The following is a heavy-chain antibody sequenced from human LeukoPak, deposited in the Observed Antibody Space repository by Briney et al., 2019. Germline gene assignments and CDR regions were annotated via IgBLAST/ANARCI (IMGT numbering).Heavy chain of an antibody. CDR2: FDPEDGET. CDR3: ATLGGGILWFREGFDY. D-gene: IGHD3-10*01. CDR1: GYTLTELS. J-gene: IGHJ4*02. V-gene: IGHV1-24*01. Sequence: ASVKVSCKVSGYTLTELSMHWVRQAPGKGLEWMGGFDPEDGETIYAQEFQGRVTMTEDTSTDTAYMELSSLRSEDTAVYYCATLGGGILWFREGFDYWGQGTLVTVSS.